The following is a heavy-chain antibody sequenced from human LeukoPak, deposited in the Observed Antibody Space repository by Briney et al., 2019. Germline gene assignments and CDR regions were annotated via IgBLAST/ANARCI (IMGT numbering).Heavy chain of an antibody. Sequence: PSETLSLTCTVSGYSISSGYYWGWIRQPPGKGLEWIGSIYHSGSTYYNPSLKSRVTISVDTSKNQFSLKLSSVTAADTAVYYCARDHYVWGSYRYHRDLGAFDIWGQGTMVTVSS. J-gene: IGHJ3*02. CDR1: GYSISSGYY. CDR3: ARDHYVWGSYRYHRDLGAFDI. CDR2: IYHSGST. D-gene: IGHD3-16*02. V-gene: IGHV4-38-2*02.